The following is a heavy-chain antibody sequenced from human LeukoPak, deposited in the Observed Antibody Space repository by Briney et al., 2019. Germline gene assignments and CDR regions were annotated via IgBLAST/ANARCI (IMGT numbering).Heavy chain of an antibody. CDR3: AKERIGYCSSISCYTDFDY. Sequence: GGSLRLSCAASGFTFSSYGMHWVRQAPGMGLEWVAFIRYDGSNKYYADSVKGRFTISRDNSKNTLYLQMNSLRAEDTAVYYCAKERIGYCSSISCYTDFDYWGQGTLVTVSS. J-gene: IGHJ4*02. CDR1: GFTFSSYG. D-gene: IGHD2-2*02. V-gene: IGHV3-30*02. CDR2: IRYDGSNK.